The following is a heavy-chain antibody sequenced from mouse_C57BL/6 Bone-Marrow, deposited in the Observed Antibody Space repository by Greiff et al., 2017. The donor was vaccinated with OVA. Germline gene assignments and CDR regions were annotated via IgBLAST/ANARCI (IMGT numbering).Heavy chain of an antibody. Sequence: VQLKQSGAELVRPGASVKLSCTASGFNIKDDYMHWVKQRPEQGLEWIGWIDPENGDTEYASKFQGKATITADTSSNTAYLQLSSLTSEDTAVYYCTVYYYCSRYAMDYWGQGTSVTVSS. CDR1: GFNIKDDY. V-gene: IGHV14-4*01. D-gene: IGHD1-1*01. J-gene: IGHJ4*01. CDR3: TVYYYCSRYAMDY. CDR2: IDPENGDT.